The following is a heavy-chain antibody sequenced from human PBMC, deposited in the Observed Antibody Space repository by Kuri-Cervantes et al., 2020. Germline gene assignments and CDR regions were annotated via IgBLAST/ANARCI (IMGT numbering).Heavy chain of an antibody. J-gene: IGHJ6*04. Sequence: GSLRLSCTVSGGSISSYYWGWIRQPPGKGLEWIGSIYHSGSTYYNPSLKSRVTISVDTSKNQFSLKLSSVTAADTAVYYCARINYDSSGYYEYYYGMDVWGKGTTVTVSS. V-gene: IGHV4-38-2*02. CDR3: ARINYDSSGYYEYYYGMDV. CDR2: IYHSGST. D-gene: IGHD3-22*01. CDR1: GGSISSYY.